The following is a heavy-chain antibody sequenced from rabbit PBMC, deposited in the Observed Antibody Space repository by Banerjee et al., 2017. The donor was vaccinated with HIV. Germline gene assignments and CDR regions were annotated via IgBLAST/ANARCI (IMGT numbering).Heavy chain of an antibody. CDR1: GFDFSNNA. V-gene: IGHV1S45*01. CDR3: ARDLAGVIGWNFGL. Sequence: QQQLEESGGGLVKPEGSLTLSCTASGFDFSNNAMCWVRQAPGKGLEWIGCVYTGSGSTYYASWAKGRFTISKTSSTTVTLQMTSLTAADTATYFCARDLAGVIGWNFGLWGPGTLVTVS. D-gene: IGHD4-1*01. J-gene: IGHJ4*01. CDR2: VYTGSGST.